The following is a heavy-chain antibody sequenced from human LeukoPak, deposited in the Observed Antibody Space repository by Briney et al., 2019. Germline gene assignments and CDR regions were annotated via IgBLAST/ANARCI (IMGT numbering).Heavy chain of an antibody. D-gene: IGHD1-26*01. V-gene: IGHV4-4*07. Sequence: TSSETLSLTCSVSGGSINLYYWTWIRQPAGKGLEWIGRVYTSGSDNYNPSVKGRATMSVDTSKNKFSLKLRSVTAADTAVYYCATRRYSAKQTGAFDFWAQGILVPV. CDR2: VYTSGSD. CDR3: ATRRYSAKQTGAFDF. J-gene: IGHJ4*02. CDR1: GGSINLYY.